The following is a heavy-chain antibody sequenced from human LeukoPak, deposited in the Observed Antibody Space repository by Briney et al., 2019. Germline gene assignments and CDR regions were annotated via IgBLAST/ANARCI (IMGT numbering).Heavy chain of an antibody. J-gene: IGHJ3*02. D-gene: IGHD4-17*01. CDR2: IYYTGSA. CDR1: GGSIGGHY. CDR3: ARDLVTVTKGFDI. Sequence: SDTLSLTCNVSGGSIGGHYWTWIRQPPGKGLEWIGYIYYTGSANYHPSLTSRVTMSVDTSKNQFSLRLNSVTAADTAVYYCARDLVTVTKGFDIWGQGTMVSVSS. V-gene: IGHV4-59*11.